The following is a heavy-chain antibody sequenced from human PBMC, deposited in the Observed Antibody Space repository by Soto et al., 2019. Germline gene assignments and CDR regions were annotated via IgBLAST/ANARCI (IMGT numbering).Heavy chain of an antibody. Sequence: PSETVSLTCAFYCGSFIGYYWSWIRQPPGKGLEWIGEINHSGSTNYNPSLKSRVTISVDTSKNQFSLKLSSVTAADTAVYYCARAKQWLPQVDYWGQGTLVTVSS. V-gene: IGHV4-34*01. CDR3: ARAKQWLPQVDY. CDR1: CGSFIGYY. CDR2: INHSGST. J-gene: IGHJ4*02. D-gene: IGHD6-19*01.